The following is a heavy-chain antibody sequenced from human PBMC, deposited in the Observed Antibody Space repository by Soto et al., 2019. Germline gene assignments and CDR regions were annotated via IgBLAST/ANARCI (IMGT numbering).Heavy chain of an antibody. V-gene: IGHV1-46*01. Sequence: QVQLVQSGAEVKKPGASVKVSCKASGYTFTSYYMHWVRQAPGQGLEWMGIINPSGGSTSYAQKFQGRVTMTRDTSTSTDYMELSSLRSEDTAVYYCARAMYSSSPHEYFQHWGQGTLVTVSS. CDR1: GYTFTSYY. CDR3: ARAMYSSSPHEYFQH. D-gene: IGHD6-6*01. J-gene: IGHJ1*01. CDR2: INPSGGST.